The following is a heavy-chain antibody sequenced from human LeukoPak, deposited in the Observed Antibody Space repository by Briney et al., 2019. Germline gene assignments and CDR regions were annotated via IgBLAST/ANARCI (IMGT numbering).Heavy chain of an antibody. CDR2: INHSGST. CDR3: ARDGIP. D-gene: IGHD5-18*01. Sequence: SETLSLTCAVYGGSFSGYYWSWIRQPPGKGLEWIGGINHSGSTNYNPSLKSRVTISVDTSKNQFSLKLSSVTAADAAVYYCARDGIPGGQGTLVTVSS. V-gene: IGHV4-34*01. CDR1: GGSFSGYY. J-gene: IGHJ4*02.